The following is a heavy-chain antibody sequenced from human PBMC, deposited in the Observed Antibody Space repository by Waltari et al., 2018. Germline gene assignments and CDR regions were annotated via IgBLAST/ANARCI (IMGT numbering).Heavy chain of an antibody. CDR2: ISGSSSST. J-gene: IGHJ3*02. D-gene: IGHD3-16*02. Sequence: EVQLLESGGGLVQPGGSLRLSCAASGFTLGNSALGWVRQAPGKGLEWISGISGSSSSTYYADSVKGRFTISRDNSKNTLYLQMNSLRVEDTAVYFCAKVEGGIVTRYYALDIWGQGTMVTVSS. CDR3: AKVEGGIVTRYYALDI. V-gene: IGHV3-23*01. CDR1: GFTLGNSA.